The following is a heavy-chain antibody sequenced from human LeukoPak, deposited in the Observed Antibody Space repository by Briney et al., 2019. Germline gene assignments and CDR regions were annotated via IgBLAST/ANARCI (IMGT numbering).Heavy chain of an antibody. D-gene: IGHD3-22*01. J-gene: IGHJ4*02. CDR3: ARAFHYYDSSGKPYYFDY. V-gene: IGHV3-48*03. CDR2: ISSSGSTI. CDR1: GFTFSSYE. Sequence: GSLRLSCAASGFTFSSYEMNWVRQAPGKGLKWVAYISSSGSTIYYADSVKGRFTISRDNAKNSLYLQMNSLRAEDTAVYYCARAFHYYDSSGKPYYFDYWGQGTLVTVSS.